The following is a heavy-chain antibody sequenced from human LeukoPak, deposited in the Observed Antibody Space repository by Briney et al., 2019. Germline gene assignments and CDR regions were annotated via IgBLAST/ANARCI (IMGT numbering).Heavy chain of an antibody. D-gene: IGHD3-16*01. Sequence: GGSLRLSCAASGFTFSSYWMSWVRQAPGKGLEWVANIKQDGSEKYYVDAVKGRFTISSDNAKNSLYLQMNSLRAEDTAVYYCARELGGPYYFDYWGQGTLVTVSS. CDR1: GFTFSSYW. V-gene: IGHV3-7*01. CDR2: IKQDGSEK. J-gene: IGHJ4*02. CDR3: ARELGGPYYFDY.